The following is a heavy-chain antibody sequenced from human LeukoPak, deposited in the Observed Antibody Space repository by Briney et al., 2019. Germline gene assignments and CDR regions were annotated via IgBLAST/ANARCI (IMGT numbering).Heavy chain of an antibody. CDR3: ARDGDDFWSGYLDWFDP. Sequence: GASVKVSCKASGYTFTSYGISWVRQAPGQGLEWMGCISAYNGNTNYAQKLQGRVTMTTDTSTSTAYMELRSLRSDDTAVYYCARDGDDFWSGYLDWFDPWGQGTLVTVSS. V-gene: IGHV1-18*01. D-gene: IGHD3-3*01. CDR2: ISAYNGNT. CDR1: GYTFTSYG. J-gene: IGHJ5*02.